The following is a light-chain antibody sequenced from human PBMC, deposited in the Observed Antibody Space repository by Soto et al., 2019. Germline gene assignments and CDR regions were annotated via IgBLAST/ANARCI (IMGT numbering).Light chain of an antibody. CDR1: SSDVGAYNY. CDR2: DVS. CDR3: SSYGGASAPVL. V-gene: IGLV2-14*03. Sequence: QSALTQPASVSGSPGQSITISCTGTSSDVGAYNYVSWYQHHPGKVPKLMIYDVSHRPSGVSNRFSGSKSGNSASLTISGLQADVEADYYCSSYGGASAPVLFGGGTKLTVL. J-gene: IGLJ3*02.